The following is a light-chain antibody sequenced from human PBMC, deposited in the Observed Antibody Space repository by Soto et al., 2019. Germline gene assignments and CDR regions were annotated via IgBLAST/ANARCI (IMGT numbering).Light chain of an antibody. CDR3: QQLKSYPLT. CDR2: AAS. CDR1: QGIRTY. V-gene: IGKV1-9*01. Sequence: DIQLTQSPSFLSASVGDRVTITCRATQGIRTYLAWYQQKPGKAPKLLIYAASTLQSGVPSRFSGSGSGTEFTLTINSLQPEDFATYYCQQLKSYPLTFGGGTKVEIK. J-gene: IGKJ4*01.